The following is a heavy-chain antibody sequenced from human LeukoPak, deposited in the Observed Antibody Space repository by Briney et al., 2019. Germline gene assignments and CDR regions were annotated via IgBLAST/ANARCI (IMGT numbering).Heavy chain of an antibody. J-gene: IGHJ3*02. Sequence: GGSLRLSCAASGFTVSSNYMSWVRQAPGKGLEWVSVIYSGGSTYYADSVKGRFTISRDNSKNTLYLQMNGLRAEDTAVYYCARISEWELIYAFDIWGQGTMVTVSS. V-gene: IGHV3-66*01. CDR1: GFTVSSNY. D-gene: IGHD1-26*01. CDR2: IYSGGST. CDR3: ARISEWELIYAFDI.